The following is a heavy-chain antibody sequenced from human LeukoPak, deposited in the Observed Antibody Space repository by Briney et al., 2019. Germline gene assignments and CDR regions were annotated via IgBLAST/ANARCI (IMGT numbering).Heavy chain of an antibody. CDR3: ARGAGYSRSSEDYYFDY. J-gene: IGHJ4*02. D-gene: IGHD6-6*01. CDR2: INHSGST. V-gene: IGHV4-34*01. CDR1: GGSFSGYY. Sequence: SETLSLTCAVYGGSFSGYYWSWIRQPLGKGLEWIGEINHSGSTNYNPSLKSRVTISVDTSKNQFSLKLSSVTAADTAVYYCARGAGYSRSSEDYYFDYWGQGTLVTVSS.